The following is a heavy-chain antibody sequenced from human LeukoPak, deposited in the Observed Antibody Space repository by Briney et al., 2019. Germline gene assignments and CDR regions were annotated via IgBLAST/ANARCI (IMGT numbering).Heavy chain of an antibody. D-gene: IGHD3-3*01. CDR1: GFTFSIYA. CDR2: ISGYGGST. V-gene: IGHV3-23*01. CDR3: AKDADYNFWSGYSFDY. Sequence: GGSLRLSCAASGFTFSIYAMSWVRQAPGKGLEWVSVISGYGGSTYYAASVKGRFTISRDNSKNTLYLQMNSLRAEDTAVYYCAKDADYNFWSGYSFDYWGQGTLVTVSS. J-gene: IGHJ4*02.